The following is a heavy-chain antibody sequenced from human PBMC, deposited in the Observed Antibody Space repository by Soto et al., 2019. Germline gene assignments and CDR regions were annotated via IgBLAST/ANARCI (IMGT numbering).Heavy chain of an antibody. CDR2: ITSSGSPI. J-gene: IGHJ4*02. CDR3: GRVGVYFGEPSDY. CDR1: GFAFSDYF. Sequence: QVQLVESGGGLVKPGGSLRLSCAASGFAFSDYFMTWIRQAPGKGLESVSYITSSGSPIYYADSVKGRFTISRDNAKKSLFLQMNSLRVEDTAVYFCGRVGVYFGEPSDYWGPGTLVTVSS. D-gene: IGHD3-10*01. V-gene: IGHV3-11*01.